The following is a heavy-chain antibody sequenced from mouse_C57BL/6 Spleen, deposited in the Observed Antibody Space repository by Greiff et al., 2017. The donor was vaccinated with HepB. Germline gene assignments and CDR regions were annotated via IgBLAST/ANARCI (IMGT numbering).Heavy chain of an antibody. J-gene: IGHJ1*03. CDR1: GYTFTDYE. CDR3: TSRGNYDWYFDV. V-gene: IGHV1-15*01. Sequence: QVQLKESGAELVRPGASVTLSCKASGYTFTDYEMHWVKQTPVHGLEWIGAIDPETGGTAYNQKFKGKAILTADKSSSTAYMELRSLTSEDSAVYYCTSRGNYDWYFDVWGTGTTVTVSS. D-gene: IGHD2-1*01. CDR2: IDPETGGT.